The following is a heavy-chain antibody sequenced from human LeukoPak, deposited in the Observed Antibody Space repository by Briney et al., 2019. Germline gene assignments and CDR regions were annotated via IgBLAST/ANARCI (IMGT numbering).Heavy chain of an antibody. CDR3: ARDFIWQQPDY. D-gene: IGHD6-13*01. J-gene: IGHJ4*02. Sequence: TGGSLRLSCAGSGFSFSNYRMNWVRQAPGKGLEWVSSISSSSSYIYYADSVKGRFTISRDNAKNSLYLQMNSLRAEDTAVYYCARDFIWQQPDYWGQGTLVTVSS. V-gene: IGHV3-21*01. CDR2: ISSSSSYI. CDR1: GFSFSNYR.